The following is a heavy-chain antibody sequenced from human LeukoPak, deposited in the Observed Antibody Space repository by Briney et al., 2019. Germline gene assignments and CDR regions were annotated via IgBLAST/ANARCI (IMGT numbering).Heavy chain of an antibody. CDR1: GGSISSGDYS. V-gene: IGHV4-30-4*07. CDR3: ARGLDTNDWSDAFDI. CDR2: MSYSGST. J-gene: IGHJ3*02. Sequence: PSETLPLTCAVSGGSISSGDYSGSWSRQPPGKGLEWIVYMSYSGSTYSNLSLKSRVTISVATSKNQFSLTLSPVTAADTAVYYCARGLDTNDWSDAFDIWGQGTMVTVCS. D-gene: IGHD2-21*01.